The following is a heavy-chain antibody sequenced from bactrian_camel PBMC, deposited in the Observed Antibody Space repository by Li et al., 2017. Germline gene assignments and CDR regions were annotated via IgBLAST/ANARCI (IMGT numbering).Heavy chain of an antibody. CDR3: AATRSRSPV. Sequence: QLVESGGGLVQPGGSLRLSCAASGFTFSSYAISWVRQVPGKGLEWVSNIYTDGIIHYADSVKGRFTISQDNANNMLYLQMDSLKPEDTAMYYCAATRSRSPVWGPGDPGHRL. V-gene: IGHV3S9*01. J-gene: IGHJ4*01. CDR2: IYTDGII. CDR1: GFTFSSYA.